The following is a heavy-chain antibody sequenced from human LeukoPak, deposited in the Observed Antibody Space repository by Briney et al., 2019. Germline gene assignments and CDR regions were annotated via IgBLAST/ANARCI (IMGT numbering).Heavy chain of an antibody. V-gene: IGHV3-33*01. Sequence: GGSLRLSCAASGFTFSSYGMHWVRQAPGKGLEWVAVIWYDGSNKYYADSVKGRFTISRDNSKNTLYLQMNSLRAEDTAVYYCARDRDYSGIFDYWGQGTLVTVSS. J-gene: IGHJ4*02. D-gene: IGHD2-21*01. CDR3: ARDRDYSGIFDY. CDR2: IWYDGSNK. CDR1: GFTFSSYG.